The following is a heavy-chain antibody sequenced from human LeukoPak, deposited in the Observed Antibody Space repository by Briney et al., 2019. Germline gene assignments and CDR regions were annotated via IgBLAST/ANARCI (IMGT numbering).Heavy chain of an antibody. CDR1: GVSISSYY. CDR3: ASRPIAAAGYFDY. D-gene: IGHD6-13*01. CDR2: IYYSGST. Sequence: SETLSLTCTVSGVSISSYYWSWIRLPPGKGLEWIGYIYYSGSTYYNPSLKSRVTISVDTSKNQFSLKLSCVTAADTAVYYCASRPIAAAGYFDYWGQGTLVTVSS. V-gene: IGHV4-59*08. J-gene: IGHJ4*02.